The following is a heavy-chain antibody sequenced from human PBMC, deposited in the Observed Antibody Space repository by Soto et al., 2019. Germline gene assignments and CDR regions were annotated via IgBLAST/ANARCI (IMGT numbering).Heavy chain of an antibody. CDR3: ARSTVTSD. Sequence: GGSLRLTCATSGFSFSSFEMIWVRQAPGKGLEWISYISDSGSTMYYADSVKGRFTISRDNAKNSLYLQMSSLRVEDTALYYCARSTVTSDWGQGTQVTVSS. CDR1: GFSFSSFE. J-gene: IGHJ4*02. V-gene: IGHV3-48*03. D-gene: IGHD4-17*01. CDR2: ISDSGSTM.